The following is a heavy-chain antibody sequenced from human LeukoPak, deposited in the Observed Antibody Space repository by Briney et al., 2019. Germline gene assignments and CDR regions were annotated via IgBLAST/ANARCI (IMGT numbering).Heavy chain of an antibody. D-gene: IGHD3-16*02. CDR3: ARKRSYDYVWGSYRFSSDY. CDR1: GGSFSGYY. J-gene: IGHJ4*02. Sequence: PSETLSLTCAVYGGSFSGYYWSWIRQPPGKGLEWIGEINHSGSTNYNPSLKSRVTISVDTSKNQFSLKLSSVTAADTAVYYCARKRSYDYVWGSYRFSSDYWGQGTLVTVSS. V-gene: IGHV4-34*01. CDR2: INHSGST.